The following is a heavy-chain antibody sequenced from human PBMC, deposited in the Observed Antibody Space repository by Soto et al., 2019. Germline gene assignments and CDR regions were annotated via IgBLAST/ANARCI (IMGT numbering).Heavy chain of an antibody. CDR1: GFTFSLYS. CDR2: ISRSSTGI. Sequence: EVQLVESGGGLXQPGGSLRLSCAASGFTFSLYSMSWVRQAPGKGLEWVSYISRSSTGIHYADSVKGRFTISRDDATNSMHRQMNSLRDGDTAVYYCARAVTWGLDVWGQGTTVSISS. J-gene: IGHJ6*02. CDR3: ARAVTWGLDV. V-gene: IGHV3-48*02. D-gene: IGHD3-10*01.